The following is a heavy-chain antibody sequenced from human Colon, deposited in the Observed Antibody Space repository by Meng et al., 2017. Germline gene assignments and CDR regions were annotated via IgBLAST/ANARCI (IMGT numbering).Heavy chain of an antibody. CDR3: TTGSS. V-gene: IGHV3-15*01. D-gene: IGHD1-26*01. CDR2: IKKKTDGGTT. J-gene: IGHJ5*02. CDR1: GFIFGPYA. Sequence: EVQLLESGGGLVQPGGSLRLSCAASGFIFGPYAMSWVRQAPGKGLEWVGRIKKKTDGGTTDYAAPVKGRFTISRDDSKNTLHLQMNSLKTEDTAVYYCTTGSSLGQGTLVTVSS.